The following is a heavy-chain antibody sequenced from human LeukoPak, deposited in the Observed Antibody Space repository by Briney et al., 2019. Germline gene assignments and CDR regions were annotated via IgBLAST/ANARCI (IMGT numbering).Heavy chain of an antibody. D-gene: IGHD1-20*01. J-gene: IGHJ4*02. CDR3: AKAGMTRFDY. CDR2: FSGSGGST. V-gene: IGHV3-23*01. CDR1: GITFSNYW. Sequence: GGSLRLSCAASGITFSNYWMSWVRQAPGKGLEWVSGFSGSGGSTYYADSVKGRFTISRDNSKNTLYLQMNSLRVGDTAVYYCAKAGMTRFDYWGQGIMVTVSS.